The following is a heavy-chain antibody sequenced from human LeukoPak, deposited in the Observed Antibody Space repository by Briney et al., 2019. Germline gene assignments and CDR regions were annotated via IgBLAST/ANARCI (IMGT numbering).Heavy chain of an antibody. CDR3: ARVQIGYSYGLFDY. CDR2: IYYSGST. CDR1: GGSISSYY. Sequence: SETLSLTCTVSGGSISSYYWSWIRQPPGKGLEWIGYIYYSGSTNYNPSLKSRVTISVHTSKNQSSLKLSSVTAADTAVYYCARVQIGYSYGLFDYWGQGTLVTVSS. J-gene: IGHJ4*02. D-gene: IGHD5-18*01. V-gene: IGHV4-59*01.